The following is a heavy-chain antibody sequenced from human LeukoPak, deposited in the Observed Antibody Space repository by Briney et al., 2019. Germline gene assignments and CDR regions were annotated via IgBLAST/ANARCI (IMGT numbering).Heavy chain of an antibody. V-gene: IGHV3-30*03. CDR2: ISYDGSNK. Sequence: PGRSLRLSCAASGFTFSSYGMHWVRQAPGKGLEWVAVISYDGSNKYYADSVKGRFTISRDNSKNTLYLQMNSLRAEDTAVYYCARATRYYGMDVWGQGTTVTVSS. D-gene: IGHD2-15*01. CDR1: GFTFSSYG. J-gene: IGHJ6*02. CDR3: ARATRYYGMDV.